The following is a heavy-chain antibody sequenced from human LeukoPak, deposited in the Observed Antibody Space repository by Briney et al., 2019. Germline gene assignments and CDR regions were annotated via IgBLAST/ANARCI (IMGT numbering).Heavy chain of an antibody. CDR3: AAVVYYGSGTYSYYFDS. Sequence: GGSLRLSCAASGFTFSSYVMSWVRQAPGKGLEWVAAISGSGGSTYYADSVKGRFTISRDNSRTTPYLQMNSLRAEDTAVYYCAAVVYYGSGTYSYYFDSWGQGTLVTVSS. CDR2: ISGSGGST. D-gene: IGHD3-10*01. CDR1: GFTFSSYV. V-gene: IGHV3-23*01. J-gene: IGHJ4*02.